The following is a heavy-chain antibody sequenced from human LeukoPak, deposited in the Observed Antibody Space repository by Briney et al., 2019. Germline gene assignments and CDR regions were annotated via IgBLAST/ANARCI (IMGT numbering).Heavy chain of an antibody. Sequence: GSSVKVSCKASGGTFSSYAISWVRQAPGQGLEWMGGIIPIFGTANYAQKFQGRVTITAGKSTSTAYMELSSLRSEDTAVYYCARGLSPDRGTVAGTVPFDPWGQGTLVTVSS. CDR2: IIPIFGTA. CDR1: GGTFSSYA. V-gene: IGHV1-69*06. CDR3: ARGLSPDRGTVAGTVPFDP. D-gene: IGHD6-19*01. J-gene: IGHJ5*02.